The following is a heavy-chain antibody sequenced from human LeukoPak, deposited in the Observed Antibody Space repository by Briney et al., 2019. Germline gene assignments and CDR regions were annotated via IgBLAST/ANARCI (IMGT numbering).Heavy chain of an antibody. D-gene: IGHD2-15*01. Sequence: ASVKVSCKASDYTLTSYGISWVRQAPGQGLEWMGWIGAYNGNTNYAQKLQGRVTMTTDTSTSTAYMELRSLRSDDTAVYYCARDGYCSGGSCYDHWFDPWGQGTLVTVSS. CDR2: IGAYNGNT. J-gene: IGHJ5*02. CDR3: ARDGYCSGGSCYDHWFDP. V-gene: IGHV1-18*01. CDR1: DYTLTSYG.